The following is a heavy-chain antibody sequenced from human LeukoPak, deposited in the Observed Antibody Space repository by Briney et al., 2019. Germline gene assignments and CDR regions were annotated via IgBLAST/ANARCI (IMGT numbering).Heavy chain of an antibody. V-gene: IGHV3-53*01. D-gene: IGHD3-22*01. CDR1: GFTVSSNY. CDR3: ARSSGYFYRWDY. CDR2: IYSGGST. Sequence: GGSLRLSCAASGFTVSSNYMSWVRQAPGKGLEWVSVIYSGGSTYYADSVKGRFTISRDNAKNSLYLQMNSLRVEDTAVYYCARSSGYFYRWDYWGQGTLVTVSS. J-gene: IGHJ4*02.